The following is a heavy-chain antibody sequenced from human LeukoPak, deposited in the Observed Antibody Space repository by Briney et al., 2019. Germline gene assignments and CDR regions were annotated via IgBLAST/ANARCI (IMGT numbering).Heavy chain of an antibody. CDR1: GFTFSDYY. Sequence: PGGSLRLSCAASGFTFSDYYMSWIRQAPGKGLEWVSYISSSGSTIYYADSVKGRFTISRDNAKNSLYLQMNSLRAEDTAVYYCAAIAVAGRYYFDYWGRGTLVTVSS. D-gene: IGHD6-19*01. V-gene: IGHV3-11*01. J-gene: IGHJ4*02. CDR2: ISSSGSTI. CDR3: AAIAVAGRYYFDY.